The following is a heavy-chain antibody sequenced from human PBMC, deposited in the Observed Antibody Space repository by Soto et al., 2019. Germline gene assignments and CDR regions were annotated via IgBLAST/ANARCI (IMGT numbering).Heavy chain of an antibody. Sequence: EGSLRLSCAASGFTFSSYGMHGFRQAPGKGLEWVAVISYDGSNKYYADSVKGRFTISRDNSKNTLYLQMNSLRAEDTAVYYCGRVLPAFAFWGRGTMVTVSS. CDR2: ISYDGSNK. CDR1: GFTFSSYG. J-gene: IGHJ3*01. CDR3: GRVLPAFAF. V-gene: IGHV3-30*03.